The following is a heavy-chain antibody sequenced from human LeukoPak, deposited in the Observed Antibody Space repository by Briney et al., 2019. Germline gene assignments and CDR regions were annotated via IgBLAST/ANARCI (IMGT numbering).Heavy chain of an antibody. J-gene: IGHJ4*02. CDR1: GGSISSYY. V-gene: IGHV4-59*01. D-gene: IGHD3-10*01. CDR3: AREAPDYGSGSYYFDY. Sequence: SETLSLTRTVSGGSISSYYWSWIRQPPGKGLEWIGYIYYSGSTNYNPSLKSRVTISVDTSKNQFSLKLSSVTAADTAVYYCAREAPDYGSGSYYFDYWGQGTLVTVSS. CDR2: IYYSGST.